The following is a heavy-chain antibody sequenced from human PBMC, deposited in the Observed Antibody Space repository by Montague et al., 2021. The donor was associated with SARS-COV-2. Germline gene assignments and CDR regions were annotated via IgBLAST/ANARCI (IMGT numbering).Heavy chain of an antibody. CDR3: ARVFSGTYLDYFDY. J-gene: IGHJ4*02. Sequence: SLRLSCAASGFTFKSYSIHWVRQAPGKGLEWVAIISYGGTNKYYADSVKGRFAISRDNSENMVYLQMSSLSPEDTAVYYCARVFSGTYLDYFDYWGQGTLVTVSS. CDR1: GFTFKSYS. CDR2: ISYGGTNK. D-gene: IGHD1-26*01. V-gene: IGHV3-30*09.